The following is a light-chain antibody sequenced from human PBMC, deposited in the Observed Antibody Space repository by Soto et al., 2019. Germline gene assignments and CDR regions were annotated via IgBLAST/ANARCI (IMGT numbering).Light chain of an antibody. CDR1: QSVNSN. V-gene: IGKV3-15*01. Sequence: EIVMTQSPATLSVSPGERATRSCRASQSVNSNLAWYQQKPGQAPRLLIYGASTRATGVQARFSGSGSGTEFILTVSSLQSEDFAVYFCQQYNNWSTFGQGTKVEIK. CDR2: GAS. CDR3: QQYNNWST. J-gene: IGKJ1*01.